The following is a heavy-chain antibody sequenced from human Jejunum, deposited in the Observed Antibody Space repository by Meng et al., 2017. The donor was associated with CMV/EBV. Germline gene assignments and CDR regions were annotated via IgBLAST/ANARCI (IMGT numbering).Heavy chain of an antibody. J-gene: IGHJ4*02. CDR3: ARDIIRPDY. D-gene: IGHD3-3*01. V-gene: IGHV3-7*01. CDR1: GFTFRSYP. CDR2: IKQDGSEK. Sequence: SCAASGFTFRSYPMHWVRQAPGKGLEWVANIKQDGSEKNYVDSVKGRFTISRDNAKNSLYLQMNSLRAEDTAVYYCARDIIRPDYWGQGTLVTVSS.